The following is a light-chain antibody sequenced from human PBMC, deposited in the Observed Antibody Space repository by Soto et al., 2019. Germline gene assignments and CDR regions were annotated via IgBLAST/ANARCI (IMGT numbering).Light chain of an antibody. CDR2: ATS. CDR3: QQYNNWPHT. Sequence: EIVMTQSPVTLSLSPGERATLSCRASQSVTSKLAWFQQKPGQAPRLLIYATSTRATGVPARFSGSGSETEFTLTISSLQSEDFAVYSCQQYNNWPHTFGQGTKLEIK. J-gene: IGKJ2*01. CDR1: QSVTSK. V-gene: IGKV3-15*01.